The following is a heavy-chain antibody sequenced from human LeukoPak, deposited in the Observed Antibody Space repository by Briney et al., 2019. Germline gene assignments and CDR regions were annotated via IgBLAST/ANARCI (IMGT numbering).Heavy chain of an antibody. CDR1: EFSFRNYW. D-gene: IGHD6-13*01. CDR3: ARAGTAGSVDY. V-gene: IGHV3-7*01. CDR2: INPDGSDK. J-gene: IGHJ4*02. Sequence: PGGSLRLSCAASEFSFRNYWMSWVRQAPGKGLEWVANINPDGSDKYYVDSIKGRFTISRDNAKNSLCLQMDSLRAEDTAVYYCARAGTAGSVDYWGQGNLVTVSS.